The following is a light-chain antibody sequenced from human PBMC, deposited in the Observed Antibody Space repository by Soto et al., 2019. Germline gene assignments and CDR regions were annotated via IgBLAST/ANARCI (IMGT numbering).Light chain of an antibody. CDR1: SIGSRS. CDR2: FDT. Sequence: SYELTQPPSVSVAPGMTARMPCGGNSIGSRSVHWYQQKPGQAPIMVISFDTDRPSGIPERFSGSNSGNTATLIISTVEAGDEADYYCQVWDSTGDQVVFGGETKLTVL. J-gene: IGLJ2*01. V-gene: IGLV3-21*04. CDR3: QVWDSTGDQVV.